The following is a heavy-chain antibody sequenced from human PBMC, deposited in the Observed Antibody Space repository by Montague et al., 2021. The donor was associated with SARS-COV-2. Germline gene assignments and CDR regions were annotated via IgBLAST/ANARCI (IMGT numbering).Heavy chain of an antibody. CDR2: FYNSGTT. CDR1: GDSTSCPNCY. J-gene: IGHJ5*02. V-gene: IGHV4-39*01. CDR3: ARHRNYGDHSLDNWFHP. D-gene: IGHD4-17*01. Sequence: SETLSLTCTVSGDSTSCPNCYWGWIRQAPGKGLDWIGTFYNSGTTYYXXXLKSRLTISIDTSKNQFSLKLTSVTAADTAVYYCARHRNYGDHSLDNWFHPWGQGTLVTVSS.